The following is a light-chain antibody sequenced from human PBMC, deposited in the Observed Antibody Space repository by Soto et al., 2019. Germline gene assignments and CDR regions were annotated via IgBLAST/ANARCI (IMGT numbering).Light chain of an antibody. Sequence: EIVMTQSPATLSVSPGERAALSCRASQSVSSNLAWYQQKPGQAPRLLIYGASTRATGIPARFSGSGSGTEFTRNNRSLQSEDFTVYYCQQYNNWPPLTFGGGTKVEIK. V-gene: IGKV3-15*01. J-gene: IGKJ4*01. CDR2: GAS. CDR3: QQYNNWPPLT. CDR1: QSVSSN.